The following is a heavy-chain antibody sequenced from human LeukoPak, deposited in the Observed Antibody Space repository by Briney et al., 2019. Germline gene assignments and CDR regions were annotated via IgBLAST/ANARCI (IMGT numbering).Heavy chain of an antibody. V-gene: IGHV3-30*03. J-gene: IGHJ4*02. CDR2: ISYDGSIK. CDR1: GFTFSNYG. Sequence: GGSLRLSCAASGFTFSNYGMHWVRQAPGKGLEWVALISYDGSIKYYPDSVKGRFTISRDSSKNTLYLQMNSLRAEDTAVYYCARERTGYYMACWGQGTLVTVSS. CDR3: ARERTGYYMAC. D-gene: IGHD3/OR15-3a*01.